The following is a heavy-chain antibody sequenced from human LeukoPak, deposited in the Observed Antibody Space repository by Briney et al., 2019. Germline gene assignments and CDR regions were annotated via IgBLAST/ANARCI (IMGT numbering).Heavy chain of an antibody. J-gene: IGHJ4*02. CDR2: IRNDGSNR. V-gene: IGHV3-30*02. CDR3: AKDLFGYCSGDSCYIAN. Sequence: GGSLRLSCAASGFTFSSYGMHWVRQAPGKGLEWVAFIRNDGSNRYYEDSVKGRFTISRDNSKNTLFLQMNSLRAEDTAMYYCAKDLFGYCSGDSCYIANWGQGTLVTVSS. D-gene: IGHD2-15*01. CDR1: GFTFSSYG.